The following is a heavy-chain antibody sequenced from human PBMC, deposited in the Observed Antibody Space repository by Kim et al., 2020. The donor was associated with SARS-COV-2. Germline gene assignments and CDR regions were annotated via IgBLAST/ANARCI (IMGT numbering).Heavy chain of an antibody. CDR2: IYSDGST. CDR3: ARSTYSYDGSGYSHFDY. J-gene: IGHJ4*02. D-gene: IGHD3-22*01. CDR1: GFTVSSNY. Sequence: GGSLRLSCAASGFTVSSNYMNWVRQAPGKGLEWVSVIYSDGSTYYADSVKGRFTISRDNSKNTLYLHMNSLRAEDTAVYYCARSTYSYDGSGYSHFDYWGRGTLVTVSS. V-gene: IGHV3-66*01.